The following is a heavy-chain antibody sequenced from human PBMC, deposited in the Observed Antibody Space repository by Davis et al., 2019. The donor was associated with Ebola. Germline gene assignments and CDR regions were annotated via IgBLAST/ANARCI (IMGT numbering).Heavy chain of an antibody. CDR2: IYYSGSP. CDR1: GGSIGSSTYY. CDR3: ARHTGSASFDAFDI. Sequence: PSETLSLTCTVSGGSIGSSTYYWGWIRQPPGKGLEWIGSIYYSGSPYYNPSLKSRVSISEDTSKNQFSLKLTSVTAADTAVYYCARHTGSASFDAFDIWGQGTRVTVSS. V-gene: IGHV4-39*01. D-gene: IGHD3-10*01. J-gene: IGHJ3*02.